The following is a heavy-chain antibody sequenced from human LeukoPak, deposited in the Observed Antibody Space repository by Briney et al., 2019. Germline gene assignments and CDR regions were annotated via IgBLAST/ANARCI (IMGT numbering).Heavy chain of an antibody. Sequence: SETLSLTCTVSGGSISSGGHYWSWIRQHPGKGLEWIGYINYSGSTYYNPSLKSRVTISVDTSQDQFSLRLSSVTAADTAVYYCARDEAIFGAGYYYGLDVWGQGTTVTVSS. CDR2: INYSGST. J-gene: IGHJ6*02. D-gene: IGHD3-3*01. CDR1: GGSISSGGHY. CDR3: ARDEAIFGAGYYYGLDV. V-gene: IGHV4-31*03.